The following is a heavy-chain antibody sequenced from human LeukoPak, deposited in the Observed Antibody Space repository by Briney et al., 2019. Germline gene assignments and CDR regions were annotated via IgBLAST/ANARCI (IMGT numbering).Heavy chain of an antibody. Sequence: SETLSLTCAVYGGSFSGYYWSWIRQPPGKGLEWIGEINHSGSTNYNPSLKSRVTISVDTSKNQFSLKLSSVTAADTAVYYCARGYMFAYSLYFDYWGQGTLVTVSS. CDR1: GGSFSGYY. D-gene: IGHD3-10*02. V-gene: IGHV4-34*01. CDR2: INHSGST. CDR3: ARGYMFAYSLYFDY. J-gene: IGHJ4*02.